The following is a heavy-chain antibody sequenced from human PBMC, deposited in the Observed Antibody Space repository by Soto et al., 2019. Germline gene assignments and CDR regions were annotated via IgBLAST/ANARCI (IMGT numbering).Heavy chain of an antibody. CDR2: ISYDGSNK. D-gene: IGHD3-3*01. CDR1: GFTFSSYG. V-gene: IGHV3-30*18. CDR3: AKDQSYYDFWSGPFDP. J-gene: IGHJ5*02. Sequence: QVQLVESGGGVVQPGRSLRLSCAASGFTFSSYGMHWVRQAPGKGLEWVAVISYDGSNKYYADSVKVRFTISRDNSKNTLYLQMNSLRAEDTAVYYCAKDQSYYDFWSGPFDPWGQGTLVTVSS.